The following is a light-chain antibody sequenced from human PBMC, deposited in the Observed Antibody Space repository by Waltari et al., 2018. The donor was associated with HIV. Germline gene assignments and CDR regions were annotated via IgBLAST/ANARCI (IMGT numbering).Light chain of an antibody. CDR2: KDT. CDR3: VGWDSRLSGYV. J-gene: IGLJ1*01. V-gene: IGLV1-47*01. CDR1: SSNIENDN. Sequence: QSVLTQQPSASGTPGQRVTISCSGSSSNIENDNVYWYQQLTGAAPRLLIYKDTQRPSGVPDRFTGSKSGTSASLAISGLRSEDEADYYCVGWDSRLSGYVFGTGTKVTVL.